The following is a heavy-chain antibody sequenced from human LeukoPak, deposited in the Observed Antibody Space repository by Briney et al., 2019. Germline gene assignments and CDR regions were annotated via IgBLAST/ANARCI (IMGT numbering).Heavy chain of an antibody. Sequence: ASVKVSCKASGYTFTGYYMHWVRQAPGQGLEWMGWINPNSGSTNYAQKFQGRVTMTRDTSISTAYMELSRLRSDDTAVYYCASCSLGRASCENYYGMDVWGQGTTVTVSS. D-gene: IGHD2-2*01. J-gene: IGHJ6*02. CDR3: ASCSLGRASCENYYGMDV. CDR1: GYTFTGYY. V-gene: IGHV1-2*02. CDR2: INPNSGST.